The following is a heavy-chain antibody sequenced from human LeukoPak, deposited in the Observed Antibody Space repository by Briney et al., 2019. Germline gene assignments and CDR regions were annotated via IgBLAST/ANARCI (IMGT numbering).Heavy chain of an antibody. CDR1: GVPFSDYY. CDR3: TRAVAGHPD. Sequence: SETLSLTCAVSGVPFSDYYWSWVRQSPRQGLEWIGEINHSGYTNYNPSLKSRVTMSIDTSKNQFSLMLTSVIAADTGVYYCTRAVAGHPDWGQGSLVTVSS. J-gene: IGHJ4*02. CDR2: INHSGYT. V-gene: IGHV4-34*01. D-gene: IGHD6-19*01.